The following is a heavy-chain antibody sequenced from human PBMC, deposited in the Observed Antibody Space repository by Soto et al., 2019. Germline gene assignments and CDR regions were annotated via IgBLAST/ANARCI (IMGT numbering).Heavy chain of an antibody. J-gene: IGHJ6*02. CDR2: ISYDGSNK. D-gene: IGHD6-6*01. Sequence: QVQLVESGGGVVQPGRSLRLSCAASGFTFSSYGMHWVRQAPGKGLEWVAVISYDGSNKYYADSVKGRFTISRDNSKNTLYLQMNSLRAEDTAVYYCAKDRHYYYGMDVWGQGTTVTVSS. V-gene: IGHV3-30*18. CDR3: AKDRHYYYGMDV. CDR1: GFTFSSYG.